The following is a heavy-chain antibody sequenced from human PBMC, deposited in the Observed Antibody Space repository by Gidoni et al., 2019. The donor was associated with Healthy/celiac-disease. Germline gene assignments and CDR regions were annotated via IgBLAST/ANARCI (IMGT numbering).Heavy chain of an antibody. V-gene: IGHV4-34*01. CDR2: INHSGST. CDR1: GGSFSGYY. CDR3: ARLGSQQLVWVDY. Sequence: QVQLQQWGAGLLKPSETLSLTCAVYGGSFSGYYWSWIRQPPGKGLEWIGEINHSGSTNYNPSLKSRVTISVDTSKNQCSLKLSSVTAADTAVYYCARLGSQQLVWVDYWGQGTLVTVSS. D-gene: IGHD6-13*01. J-gene: IGHJ4*02.